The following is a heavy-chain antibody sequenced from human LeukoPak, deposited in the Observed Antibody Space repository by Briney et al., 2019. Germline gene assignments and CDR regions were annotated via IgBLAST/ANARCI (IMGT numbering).Heavy chain of an antibody. CDR3: ARVMARFHAFDI. CDR1: GFTFSSYS. Sequence: GGSLRLSCAASGFTFSSYSMNWVRQAPGKGLEWVSSISSSSSYIYYADSVKGRFTISRDNAKNSLYLQMNSLRAEDTAVYYCARVMARFHAFDIWGQGTMVTVSS. CDR2: ISSSSSYI. D-gene: IGHD5-24*01. V-gene: IGHV3-21*01. J-gene: IGHJ3*02.